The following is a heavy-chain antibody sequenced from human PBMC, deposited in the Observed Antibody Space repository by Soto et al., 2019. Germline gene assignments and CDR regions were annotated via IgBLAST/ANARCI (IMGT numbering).Heavy chain of an antibody. V-gene: IGHV1-8*01. Sequence: QVQLVQSGAEVKKPGASVKVSCKASGYTFTSYDINWVRQATGQGLEWMGWMNPNSGNTGYAQKFQGRVTMTRNTSISTAYMELSSLRSEDTAVYYCARVESLYLGSYYYYGMDVWGQGTTVTVSS. CDR1: GYTFTSYD. CDR3: ARVESLYLGSYYYYGMDV. CDR2: MNPNSGNT. J-gene: IGHJ6*02. D-gene: IGHD3-16*01.